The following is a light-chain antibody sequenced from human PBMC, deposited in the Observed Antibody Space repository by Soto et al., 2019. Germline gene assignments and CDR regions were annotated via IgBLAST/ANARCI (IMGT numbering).Light chain of an antibody. CDR2: GAS. CDR3: QHYGSSPGYT. Sequence: EIVLTQSPGTLSLSPGERATLSCRASQSVSSNYLAWYQQKPGQAPRLLIYGASSRATGIPDRFSGSGSGTDFTLTISRLEPEDFAVYFCQHYGSSPGYTFGQGTKLEIK. J-gene: IGKJ2*01. CDR1: QSVSSNY. V-gene: IGKV3-20*01.